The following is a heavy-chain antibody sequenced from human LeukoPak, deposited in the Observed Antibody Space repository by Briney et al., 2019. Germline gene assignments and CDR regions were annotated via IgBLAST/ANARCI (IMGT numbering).Heavy chain of an antibody. CDR2: IIPIFGTA. Sequence: ASVKVSCKASGGTFSSYAISWVRQAPGQGLEWMGGIIPIFGTANYAQKFQGRVTITADESTSTAYMELSSLRSEDTAVYYCARDRASGSYQVSFCYDLDVWGLGTTVTVSS. CDR1: GGTFSSYA. D-gene: IGHD3-10*01. V-gene: IGHV1-69*01. CDR3: ARDRASGSYQVSFCYDLDV. J-gene: IGHJ6*02.